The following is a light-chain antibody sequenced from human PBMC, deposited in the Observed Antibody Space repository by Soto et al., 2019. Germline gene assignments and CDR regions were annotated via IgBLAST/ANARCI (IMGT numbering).Light chain of an antibody. CDR1: QSVSSY. Sequence: IVLTQSPATLSLSPGERATLSGRASQSVSSYLAWYQQKPGQAPRLLIYDASNRATGIPARFSGSGSGTDFTLTISSLEPEDFAVYYCQQRSNWPPINFGQGTQLEIK. J-gene: IGKJ5*01. V-gene: IGKV3-11*01. CDR2: DAS. CDR3: QQRSNWPPIN.